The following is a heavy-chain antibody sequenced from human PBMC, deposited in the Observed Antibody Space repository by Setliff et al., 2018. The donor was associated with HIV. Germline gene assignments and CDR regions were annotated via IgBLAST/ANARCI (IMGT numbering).Heavy chain of an antibody. CDR3: ARAPPGIQNDAFDV. V-gene: IGHV4-34*01. CDR1: GGSFGDQF. Sequence: SETLSLTCAVYGGSFGDQFWNWIRQSPGKGLEWIGEIHHGGGTKYNPSLKSRVTISVDTSKNQFSLRLTSVTAADTAVYYCARAPPGIQNDAFDVWGQGTMVTVSS. CDR2: IHHGGGT. J-gene: IGHJ3*01.